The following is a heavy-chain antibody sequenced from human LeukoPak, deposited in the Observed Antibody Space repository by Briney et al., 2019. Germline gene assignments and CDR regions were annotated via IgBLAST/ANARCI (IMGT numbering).Heavy chain of an antibody. CDR1: GGSINTYY. CDR2: ISTSGTT. J-gene: IGHJ5*02. Sequence: PSETLSLTCTVSGGSINTYYWSWIRQPAGKGLEWIGRISTSGTTSYNPSLRSRATMSLDTCKNQFSLRLSSVTAADTAVYYCARGIALRSTLGFDPWGPGTLVTVSS. CDR3: ARGIALRSTLGFDP. V-gene: IGHV4-4*07. D-gene: IGHD2/OR15-2a*01.